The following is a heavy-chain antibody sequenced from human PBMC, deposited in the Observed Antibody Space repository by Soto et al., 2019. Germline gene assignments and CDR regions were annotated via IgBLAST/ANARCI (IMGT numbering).Heavy chain of an antibody. CDR3: ARGYSSGWLRDQYFQH. J-gene: IGHJ1*01. V-gene: IGHV4-31*03. CDR1: GGSISSGGYY. CDR2: IYYSGST. D-gene: IGHD6-19*01. Sequence: PSETLSLTCTVSGGSISSGGYYWSWIRQHPGKGLEWIGYIYYSGSTYYNPSLKSRVTISVDTSKNQFSLKLSSVTAADTAVYYCARGYSSGWLRDQYFQHWGQGALVTVSS.